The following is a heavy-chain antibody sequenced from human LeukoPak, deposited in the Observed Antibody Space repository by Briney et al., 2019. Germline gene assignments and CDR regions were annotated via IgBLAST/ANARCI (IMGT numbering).Heavy chain of an antibody. D-gene: IGHD2-8*01. CDR1: GYSFTSYD. CDR3: VRGLPLGYCTYGVCYPPKHLDF. CDR2: VNPKSGNT. Sequence: ASVKVSCNTSGYSFTSYDNNWVRQAPGQGLEWMGWVNPKSGNTGYKQKFQARVTTTRDTSISAAYMELSSLTSDDTAVYFCVRGLPLGYCTYGVCYPPKHLDFWGQGTLVTVSS. V-gene: IGHV1-8*03. J-gene: IGHJ4*02.